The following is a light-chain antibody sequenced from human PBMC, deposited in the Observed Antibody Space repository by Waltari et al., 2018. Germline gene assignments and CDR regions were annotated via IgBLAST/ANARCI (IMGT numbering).Light chain of an antibody. V-gene: IGLV1-44*01. Sequence: QSVLTQPPSASGPPGQRVIISCSGISSTIGSNSVNWYQQLPGTAPKLLIYSNSQRPSGVPDRFSGSRSGTSASLAISGLQSEDEADYYCATWDDSPDGPVFGGGTKLTVL. CDR1: SSTIGSNS. CDR3: ATWDDSPDGPV. CDR2: SNS. J-gene: IGLJ3*02.